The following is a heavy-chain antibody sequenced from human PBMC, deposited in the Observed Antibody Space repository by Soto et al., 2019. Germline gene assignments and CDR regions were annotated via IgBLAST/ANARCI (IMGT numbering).Heavy chain of an antibody. CDR1: GYSFTSYW. J-gene: IGHJ3*02. CDR3: ARTYGDYAFNAFDI. D-gene: IGHD4-17*01. CDR2: IYPGDSYT. V-gene: IGHV5-51*01. Sequence: GGSLRLSCKGSGYSFTSYWIGWVRQMPGKGLEWMGIIYPGDSYTRYSPSFQGQVTISADKSISTAYLQWSSLKASDTAMYYCARTYGDYAFNAFDIWGQGTMVTVSS.